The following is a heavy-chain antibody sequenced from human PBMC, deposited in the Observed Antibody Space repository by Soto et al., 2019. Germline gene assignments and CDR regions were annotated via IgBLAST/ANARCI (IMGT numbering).Heavy chain of an antibody. J-gene: IGHJ5*02. D-gene: IGHD3-9*01. CDR1: AFTFSSYS. Sequence: PGGSLKLSCAASAFTFSSYSMNWFRQAPEKGLEWVSSISSSSSYIYYADSVEGRFTISRDNAKNSLYLQMNSLRAEDTAVYYWARVALRYFDWSQTPNWFDTWCKKTLLSVSS. CDR2: ISSSSSYI. V-gene: IGHV3-21*01. CDR3: ARVALRYFDWSQTPNWFDT.